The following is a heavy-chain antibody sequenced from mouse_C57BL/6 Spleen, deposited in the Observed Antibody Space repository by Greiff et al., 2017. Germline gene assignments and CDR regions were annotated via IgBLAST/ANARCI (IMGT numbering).Heavy chain of an antibody. Sequence: VKLMESGPELVKPGASVKISCKASGYAFSSSWMNWVKQRPGKGLEWIGRIYPGDGDTNYNGKFKGKATLTADKSSSTAYMQLSSLTSEDSAVYFCARWGYDFYYFDYWGQGTTRTVSS. CDR2: IYPGDGDT. V-gene: IGHV1-82*01. CDR3: ARWGYDFYYFDY. CDR1: GYAFSSSW. D-gene: IGHD2-3*01. J-gene: IGHJ2*01.